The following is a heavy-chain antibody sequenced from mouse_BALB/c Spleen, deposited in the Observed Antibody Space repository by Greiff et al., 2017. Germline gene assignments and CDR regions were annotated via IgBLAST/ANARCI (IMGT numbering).Heavy chain of an antibody. V-gene: IGHV7-3*02. CDR3: ARDVGYYDPYAMDY. J-gene: IGHJ4*01. CDR1: GFTFTDYY. D-gene: IGHD1-1*01. Sequence: EVQGVESGGGLVQPGGSLRLSCATSGFTFTDYYMSWVRQPPGKALEWLGFIRNKANGYTTEYSASVKGRFTISRDNSQSILYLQMNTLRAEDSATYYCARDVGYYDPYAMDYWGQGTSVTVSS. CDR2: IRNKANGYTT.